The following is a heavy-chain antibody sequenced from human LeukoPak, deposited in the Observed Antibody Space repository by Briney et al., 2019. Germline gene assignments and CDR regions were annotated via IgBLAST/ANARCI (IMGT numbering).Heavy chain of an antibody. CDR2: ISSSSSYI. D-gene: IGHD3-10*01. CDR3: ASTPRYGSGSYYNGDY. J-gene: IGHJ4*02. Sequence: GGSLRLSCAASAFTFSSYSMNWVRQAPGKGLEGVSSISSSSSYIYYADSVKGRFTISRDNAKNSLYLQMNSLRAEDTAVYYCASTPRYGSGSYYNGDYWGQGTLVTASS. V-gene: IGHV3-21*01. CDR1: AFTFSSYS.